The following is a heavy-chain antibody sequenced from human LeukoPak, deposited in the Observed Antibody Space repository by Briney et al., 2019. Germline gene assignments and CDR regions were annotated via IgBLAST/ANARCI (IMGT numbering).Heavy chain of an antibody. CDR2: INPSGGST. V-gene: IGHV1-46*01. CDR1: GYTFTSYF. Sequence: ASVKVSCKASGYTFTSYFLYWVGQAPGRGLEWMGIINPSGGSTNYAQKFQGRVPMTRDTSTSTVYMELSSLRSEDTAVYYCATYGSGSYFDYYYMDVWGKGTTVTVSS. J-gene: IGHJ6*03. D-gene: IGHD3-10*01. CDR3: ATYGSGSYFDYYYMDV.